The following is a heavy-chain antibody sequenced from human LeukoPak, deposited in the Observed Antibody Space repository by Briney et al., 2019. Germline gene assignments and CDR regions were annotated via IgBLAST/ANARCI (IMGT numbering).Heavy chain of an antibody. CDR1: GGSFSGYY. J-gene: IGHJ1*01. Sequence: SETLSLTCAVYGGSFSGYYWSWIRQPPGKGLEWIGYIYYSGSTYYNPSLKSRVTISVDTSKNQFSLKLSSVTAADTAVYYCATYGPQYFQHWGQGTLVTVSS. CDR3: ATYGPQYFQH. CDR2: IYYSGST. D-gene: IGHD4-17*01. V-gene: IGHV4-30-4*08.